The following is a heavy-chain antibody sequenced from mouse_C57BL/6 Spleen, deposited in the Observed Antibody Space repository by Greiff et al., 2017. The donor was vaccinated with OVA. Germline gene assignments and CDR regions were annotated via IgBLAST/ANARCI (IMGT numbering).Heavy chain of an antibody. CDR1: GYTFTSYW. J-gene: IGHJ1*03. D-gene: IGHD1-1*01. CDR2: IHPNSGST. CDR3: ARGHYYGSTFDV. Sequence: QVQLKQPGAELVKPGASVKLSCKASGYTFTSYWMHWVKQRPGQGLEWIGMIHPNSGSTNYNEKFKSKATLTVDKSSSTAYMQLSSLTSEDSAVYYCARGHYYGSTFDVWGTGTTVTVSS. V-gene: IGHV1-64*01.